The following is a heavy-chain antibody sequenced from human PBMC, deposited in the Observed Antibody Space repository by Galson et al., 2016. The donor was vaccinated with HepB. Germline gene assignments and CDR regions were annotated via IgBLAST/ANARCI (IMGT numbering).Heavy chain of an antibody. CDR2: ISYDGSDE. D-gene: IGHD1-26*01. Sequence: SLRLSCAASGFTFSTYAMHWVRQAPGKGLEWVTLISYDGSDEYYADSVKGRFTISRDNAKNSLYLQMNSLRAEDTAVYYCARDLLGIVGTTTVYWGQGTLVTVSS. CDR3: ARDLLGIVGTTTVY. V-gene: IGHV3-30-3*01. CDR1: GFTFSTYA. J-gene: IGHJ4*02.